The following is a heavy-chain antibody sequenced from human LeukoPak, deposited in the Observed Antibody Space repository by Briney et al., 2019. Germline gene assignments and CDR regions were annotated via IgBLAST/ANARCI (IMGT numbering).Heavy chain of an antibody. V-gene: IGHV4-34*01. J-gene: IGHJ4*02. CDR3: ARVSARDTRNEPYFDY. D-gene: IGHD1-1*01. Sequence: SETLSLTCAVYGGSFSGYYWSWIRQPPGKGLEWIGEINHSGSTNYNPSLKSRVTISVDTSKNQFSLKLSSVTAADTAVYYCARVSARDTRNEPYFDYWGQGTLVTVSS. CDR1: GGSFSGYY. CDR2: INHSGST.